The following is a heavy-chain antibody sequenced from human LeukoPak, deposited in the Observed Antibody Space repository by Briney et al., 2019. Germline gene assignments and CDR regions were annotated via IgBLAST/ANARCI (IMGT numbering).Heavy chain of an antibody. J-gene: IGHJ2*01. V-gene: IGHV4-59*01. D-gene: IGHD6-13*01. Sequence: SETLSLTCIVSGRSISSYYWTWIRQPPGKGLEWIGYIDDSGSSNYNPSLESRVTISVDTSKNQFSLKLTSVTAADTAVYYCARDDPHSSSWYSPGWYFGLWGRGTLVTVSS. CDR1: GRSISSYY. CDR3: ARDDPHSSSWYSPGWYFGL. CDR2: IDDSGSS.